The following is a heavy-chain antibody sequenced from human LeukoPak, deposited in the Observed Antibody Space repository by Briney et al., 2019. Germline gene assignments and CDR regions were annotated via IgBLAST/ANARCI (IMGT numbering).Heavy chain of an antibody. Sequence: AETLSLTCTVPGGSISSYYRSWIRQPPGKGLEWIGYIYYSGSANYNPSLKSRVTISVDTSKNQFSLKLSSVTAADTAVYYCARHTRVAAKVGYFDYWGQGTLVTVSS. CDR3: ARHTRVAAKVGYFDY. CDR1: GGSISSYY. D-gene: IGHD2-15*01. CDR2: IYYSGSA. V-gene: IGHV4-59*01. J-gene: IGHJ4*02.